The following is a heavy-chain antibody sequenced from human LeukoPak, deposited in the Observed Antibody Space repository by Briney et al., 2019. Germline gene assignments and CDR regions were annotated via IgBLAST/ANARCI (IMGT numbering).Heavy chain of an antibody. J-gene: IGHJ4*02. CDR3: ARVGYSSGWYTGTSEYYFDY. D-gene: IGHD6-19*01. Sequence: ASVKVSCKASGYTFTSYDINWVRQATGQGLEWMGWMNPNSGNTGYAQKFQGRVTMTRNTSISTAYMELSSLRSEDTAVYYCARVGYSSGWYTGTSEYYFDYWGQGALVTVSS. V-gene: IGHV1-8*01. CDR2: MNPNSGNT. CDR1: GYTFTSYD.